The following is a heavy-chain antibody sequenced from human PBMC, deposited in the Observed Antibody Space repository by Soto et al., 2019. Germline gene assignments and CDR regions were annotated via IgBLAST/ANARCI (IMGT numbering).Heavy chain of an antibody. CDR2: IYYSGST. CDR3: ARQGYYDGSGYYYDNWFDP. Sequence: QVQLQESGPGLVKPSETLSLTCTVSGGSISSYYWSWIRQPPGQGLEWIGYIYYSGSTNYNPSLNSRVPLSVDPSKNQFSMKMSSVSAADTAVYDCARQGYYDGSGYYYDNWFDPWGQGTLVTVSS. CDR1: GGSISSYY. J-gene: IGHJ5*02. V-gene: IGHV4-59*01. D-gene: IGHD3-22*01.